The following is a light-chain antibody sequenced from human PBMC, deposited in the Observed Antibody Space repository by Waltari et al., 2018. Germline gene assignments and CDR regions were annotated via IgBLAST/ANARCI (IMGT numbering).Light chain of an antibody. CDR3: CSYAGSHSWV. CDR1: GTDVGYYNY. CDR2: AVD. J-gene: IGLJ3*02. V-gene: IGLV2-11*01. Sequence: QSALTQPRSVSGSPGQSVTISCTGTGTDVGYYNYVSWSQPHPGKAPKLMIYAVDKRPSGVPDRFSGSKSGDTASLTISGLQAEDEADYYCCSYAGSHSWVFGGGTKLTVL.